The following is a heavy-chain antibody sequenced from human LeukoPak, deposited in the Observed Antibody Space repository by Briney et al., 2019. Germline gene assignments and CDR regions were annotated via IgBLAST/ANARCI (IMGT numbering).Heavy chain of an antibody. D-gene: IGHD1-26*01. CDR2: IKSKTDGGTT. CDR3: TTESVGATPFDY. CDR1: GFTFSNAW. V-gene: IGHV3-15*01. Sequence: GGSLRLSCAASGFTFSNAWMSWVRQAPGKGLKWVGRIKSKTDGGTTDYAAPVKGRFTISRDDSKNTLYLQMNSLKTEDTAVYYCTTESVGATPFDYWGQGTLVTVSS. J-gene: IGHJ4*02.